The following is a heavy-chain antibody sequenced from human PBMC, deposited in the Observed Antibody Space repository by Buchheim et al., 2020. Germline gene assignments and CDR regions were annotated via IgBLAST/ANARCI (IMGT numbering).Heavy chain of an antibody. CDR2: IYYSGST. J-gene: IGHJ4*02. V-gene: IGHV4-30-4*01. Sequence: QVQLQESGPGLVKPSQTLSLTCTVSGGSISSGDYYWSWIRQPPGKGLEWIGYIYYSGSTYYNPSLKSRVTISVDTSKNQFSLKLSSVTAADTAVYYCARGPLGYCSGGSCYSVSIYFDYWGQGTL. D-gene: IGHD2-15*01. CDR1: GGSISSGDYY. CDR3: ARGPLGYCSGGSCYSVSIYFDY.